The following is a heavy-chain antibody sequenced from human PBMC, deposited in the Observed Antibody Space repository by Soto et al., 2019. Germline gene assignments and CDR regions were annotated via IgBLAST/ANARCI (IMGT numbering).Heavy chain of an antibody. CDR2: INPSGGST. CDR3: ARGDHIVATMTFDY. D-gene: IGHD5-12*01. Sequence: SGQDSCKASVYTFTSYYMHWVRQAPGQGLEWMGIINPSGGSTSYAQKFQGRVTMTRDTSTSTVYMELSSLRSEDTAVYYCARGDHIVATMTFDYWGQGTLVTASS. J-gene: IGHJ4*02. CDR1: VYTFTSYY. V-gene: IGHV1-46*01.